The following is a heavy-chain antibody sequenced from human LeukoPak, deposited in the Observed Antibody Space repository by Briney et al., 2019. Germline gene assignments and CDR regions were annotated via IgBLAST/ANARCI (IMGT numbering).Heavy chain of an antibody. V-gene: IGHV3-30-3*01. CDR2: ISYDGSNK. CDR1: GFTFSSYA. Sequence: RSGGSLRLSCAASGFTFSSYAMHWVRQAPGKGLEWVAVISYDGSNKYYADSVKGRFTISRDNSKNTLYLQMNSLRAEDTAVYYCARDRGSSWYWTNWFDPWGQGTLVTVSS. J-gene: IGHJ5*02. D-gene: IGHD6-13*01. CDR3: ARDRGSSWYWTNWFDP.